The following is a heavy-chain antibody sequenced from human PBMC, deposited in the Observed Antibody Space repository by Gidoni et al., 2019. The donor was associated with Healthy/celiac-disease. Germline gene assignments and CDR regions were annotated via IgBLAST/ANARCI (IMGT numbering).Heavy chain of an antibody. D-gene: IGHD3-22*01. V-gene: IGHV3-66*01. CDR2: IYSGGST. Sequence: EVQLVESGGGLVQPGGSLRLSCAASGFTVSSNYMSWVRQAPGKGLEWVSVIYSGGSTYYADSVKGRFTISRDNSKNTLYLQMNSLRAEDTAVYYCARDTTYYYDSSGYSPRDYWGQGTLVTVSS. CDR3: ARDTTYYYDSSGYSPRDY. CDR1: GFTVSSNY. J-gene: IGHJ4*02.